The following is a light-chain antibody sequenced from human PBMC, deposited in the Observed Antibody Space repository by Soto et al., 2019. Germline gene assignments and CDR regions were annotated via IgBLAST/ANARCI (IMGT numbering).Light chain of an antibody. CDR2: RHD. Sequence: QSVLTQPPSASGTPGQRVSSSCSGGSSNIGSNFVYWYQQLAGTAPQRLIYRHDQRPSGVPDRFSGSRSGTSASLAISGLRSEDEAIYFCAAGDDSLAGVLFGGGTQLTV. V-gene: IGLV1-47*01. J-gene: IGLJ2*01. CDR3: AAGDDSLAGVL. CDR1: SSNIGSNF.